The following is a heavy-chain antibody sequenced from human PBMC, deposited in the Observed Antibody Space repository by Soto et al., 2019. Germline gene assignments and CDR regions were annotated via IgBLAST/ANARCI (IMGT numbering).Heavy chain of an antibody. CDR2: ISAYNGNT. CDR3: ARTKYGDYVYWYFDL. CDR1: GYTFTSYG. V-gene: IGHV1-18*01. Sequence: QVQLVQSGAEVKKPGASVKVSCKASGYTFTSYGISWVRQAPGQGREWMGWISAYNGNTNYAQKLQGRVTMTTDTSTSTAYMELRSLRSDDTAVYYCARTKYGDYVYWYFDLWGRGTLFTVSS. J-gene: IGHJ2*01. D-gene: IGHD4-17*01.